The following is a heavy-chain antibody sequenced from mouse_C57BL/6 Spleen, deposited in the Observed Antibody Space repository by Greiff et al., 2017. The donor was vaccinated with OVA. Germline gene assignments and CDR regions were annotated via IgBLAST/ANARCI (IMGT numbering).Heavy chain of an antibody. CDR2: IDPETGGT. J-gene: IGHJ2*01. Sequence: VQLQQSGAELVRPGASVTLSCKASGYTFTDYEMHWVKQTPVHGLEWIGAIDPETGGTSYNQKFKGKAILTADKSSSTAYMELRSLTSEDSAVYYCTRGDDGSSYYFDNWGKGTTLTVSS. CDR1: GYTFTDYE. CDR3: TRGDDGSSYYFDN. D-gene: IGHD1-1*01. V-gene: IGHV1-15*01.